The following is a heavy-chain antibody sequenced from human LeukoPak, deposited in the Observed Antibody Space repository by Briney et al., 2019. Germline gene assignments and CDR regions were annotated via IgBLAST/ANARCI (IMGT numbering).Heavy chain of an antibody. CDR2: IYTSGST. J-gene: IGHJ6*03. D-gene: IGHD1-26*01. CDR1: DGSISSYY. V-gene: IGHV4-4*07. CDR3: ARGRVVGYYYYYMDV. Sequence: PSETLSLTCTVSDGSISSYYWSWIRQPAGKGLEWIGRIYTSGSTNYNPSLKGRVTMSVDTSKNQFSLKLSSVTAADTAVYYCARGRVVGYYYYYMDVWGKGTTVTVSS.